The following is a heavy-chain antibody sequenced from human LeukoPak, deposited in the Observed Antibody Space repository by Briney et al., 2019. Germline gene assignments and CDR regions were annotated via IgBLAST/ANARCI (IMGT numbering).Heavy chain of an antibody. J-gene: IGHJ4*02. Sequence: GGSLRLSCAASGFTFSSYSMNWVRQAPGKGLEWVSSISSSSSYIYYADSVKGRFTISRDNAKDSLYLQMNSLRAEDTAVYYCARDQQWLVFDYWGQGTLVTVSS. CDR1: GFTFSSYS. V-gene: IGHV3-21*01. CDR3: ARDQQWLVFDY. CDR2: ISSSSSYI. D-gene: IGHD6-19*01.